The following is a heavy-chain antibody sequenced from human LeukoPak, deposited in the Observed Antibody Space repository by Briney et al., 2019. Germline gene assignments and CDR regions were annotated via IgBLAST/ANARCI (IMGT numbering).Heavy chain of an antibody. J-gene: IGHJ4*02. CDR1: GYTFTGYY. CDR2: INPNSGGT. V-gene: IGHV1-2*06. D-gene: IGHD4-17*01. Sequence: GASVTVSFTASGYTFTGYYMHWVRQAPGQGLEWMGRINPNSGGTNYAQKFQGRVTMTRDTSISTAYMELSRLRSDDTAVYYCARGSTTPRNYWGQGTLVTVSS. CDR3: ARGSTTPRNY.